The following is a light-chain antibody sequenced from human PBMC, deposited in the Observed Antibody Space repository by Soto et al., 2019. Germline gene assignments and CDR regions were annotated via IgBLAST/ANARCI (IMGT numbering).Light chain of an antibody. CDR3: AAWNHSLNGLV. V-gene: IGLV1-44*01. CDR1: SSNIGRNT. CDR2: NNN. J-gene: IGLJ1*01. Sequence: QSVLTQPPSASGTPGQRVTISCSGSSSNIGRNTGNWYQQLPGTAPKLLIYNNNQPPSGVPDRFSGSKSGTSASLAISGLQSEDEADYYCAAWNHSLNGLVFGTGTKVTVL.